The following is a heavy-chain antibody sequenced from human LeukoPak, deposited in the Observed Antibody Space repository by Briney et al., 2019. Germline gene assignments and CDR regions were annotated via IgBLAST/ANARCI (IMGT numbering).Heavy chain of an antibody. D-gene: IGHD2-15*01. CDR1: GFTFSSYD. CDR3: ARDLVGYCSGGSCYRPYYYYGMDV. J-gene: IGHJ6*02. V-gene: IGHV3-13*01. CDR2: IGTAGDT. Sequence: PGGSLRLSCAASGFTFSSYDMHWVRQATGKGLEWVSAIGTAGDTYFAGSVKGRFTISRENAKNSLYLQMNSLRAEDTAVYYCARDLVGYCSGGSCYRPYYYYGMDVWGQGTTVTVSS.